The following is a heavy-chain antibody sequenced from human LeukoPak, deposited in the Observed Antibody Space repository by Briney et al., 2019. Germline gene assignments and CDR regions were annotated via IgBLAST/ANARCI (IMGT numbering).Heavy chain of an antibody. J-gene: IGHJ4*02. D-gene: IGHD6-13*01. CDR1: DYSISSGYY. CDR3: AREGAAAGTPVY. V-gene: IGHV4-38-2*02. Sequence: SETLSLTCTVSDYSISSGYYWGWIRQPPGKGLEWIGSMYYSGSTYYNPSLKSRVTISVDTSKNQFSLKLSSVTAADTAVYYCAREGAAAGTPVYWGQGTLVTVSS. CDR2: MYYSGST.